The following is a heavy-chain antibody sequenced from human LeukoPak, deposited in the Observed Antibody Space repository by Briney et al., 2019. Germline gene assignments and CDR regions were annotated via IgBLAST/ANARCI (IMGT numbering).Heavy chain of an antibody. V-gene: IGHV3-23*01. CDR1: RFTFSSYA. J-gene: IGHJ6*03. Sequence: GGSLRLSCAASRFTFSSYAMNWVRQAPGKGLEWVSAISNSGVSTYYADSVKGRFTISRDNSKNTLYLQVDSLRAEDTAIYYFARDDFDSSDYPQTYYYYYMDVWGKGTTVTVSS. CDR2: ISNSGVST. D-gene: IGHD3-22*01. CDR3: ARDDFDSSDYPQTYYYYYMDV.